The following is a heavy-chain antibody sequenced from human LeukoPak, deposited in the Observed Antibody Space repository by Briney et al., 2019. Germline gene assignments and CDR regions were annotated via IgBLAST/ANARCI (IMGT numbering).Heavy chain of an antibody. J-gene: IGHJ3*02. V-gene: IGHV4-31*03. CDR2: IYYSGST. CDR3: ARNTGDAFDI. CDR1: GGSISSGGYY. Sequence: TLSLTCTVSGGSISSGGYYWSWIRQHPEKGLEWIGYIYYSGSTYYNPSLKSRVTISVDTSKNQFSLKLSSVTAADTAVYYCARNTGDAFDIWGQGTMVTVSS. D-gene: IGHD2-8*02.